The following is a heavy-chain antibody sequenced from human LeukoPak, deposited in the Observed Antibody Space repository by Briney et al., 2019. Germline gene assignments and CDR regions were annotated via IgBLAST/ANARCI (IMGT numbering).Heavy chain of an antibody. D-gene: IGHD3-22*01. V-gene: IGHV3-30*02. CDR2: IRYDGSNK. Sequence: GGSLRLSCAASGFTFTSYGIHWVRQAPGKGLEWVAFIRYDGSNKYYADSVKGRFTISRDNSKNTLYLQMNSLRAEDTAVYYCARAQGDYYDKGSLGSRLDYWGQGTLVTVSS. J-gene: IGHJ4*02. CDR3: ARAQGDYYDKGSLGSRLDY. CDR1: GFTFTSYG.